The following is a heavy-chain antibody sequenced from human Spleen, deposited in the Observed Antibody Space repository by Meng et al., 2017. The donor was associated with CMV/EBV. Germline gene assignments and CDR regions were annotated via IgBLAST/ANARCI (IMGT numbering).Heavy chain of an antibody. CDR2: ILPMFGTA. CDR3: ARDRSVAVAGSGWFDP. V-gene: IGHV1-69*05. CDR1: GGTFSSYL. Sequence: GGTFSSYLISWVRQAPGQGLEWMGGILPMFGTANYAEKFQGRVTITTDESTNAAYMELSSLTSEDTAVYYCARDRSVAVAGSGWFDPWGQGTLVTVSS. D-gene: IGHD6-19*01. J-gene: IGHJ5*02.